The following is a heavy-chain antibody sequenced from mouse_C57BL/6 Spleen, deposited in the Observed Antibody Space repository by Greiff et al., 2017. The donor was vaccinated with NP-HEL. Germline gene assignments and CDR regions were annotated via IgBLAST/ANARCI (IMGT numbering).Heavy chain of an antibody. CDR1: GFTFSDYG. D-gene: IGHD1-1*01. CDR3: ARGGYGSSYSYFDV. CDR2: ISSGSSTI. V-gene: IGHV5-17*01. J-gene: IGHJ1*03. Sequence: VQLKESGGGLVKPGGSLKLSCAASGFTFSDYGMHWVRQAPEKGLEWVAYISSGSSTIYYADTVKGRFTISRDNAKNTLFLQMTSLRSEDTAMYYCARGGYGSSYSYFDVWGTGTTVTVSS.